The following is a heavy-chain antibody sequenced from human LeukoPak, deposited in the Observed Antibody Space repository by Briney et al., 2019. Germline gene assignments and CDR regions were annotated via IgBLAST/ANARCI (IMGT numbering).Heavy chain of an antibody. CDR1: GFTFSSYG. CDR3: AKLYSSGWYGGIDY. CDR2: ISGSGGST. V-gene: IGHV3-23*01. Sequence: PGGSLRLSCAASGFTFSSYGMSWVRQAPGKGLEWVSAISGSGGSTYYADSVKGRFTISRDNSKNTLYLQMNSLRAEDTAVYYCAKLYSSGWYGGIDYWGQGTLVTVSS. D-gene: IGHD6-19*01. J-gene: IGHJ4*02.